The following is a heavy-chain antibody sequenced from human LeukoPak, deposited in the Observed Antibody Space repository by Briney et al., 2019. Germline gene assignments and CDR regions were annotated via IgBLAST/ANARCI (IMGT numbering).Heavy chain of an antibody. CDR2: MNLNSGNT. CDR1: GYTFTSYD. V-gene: IGHV1-8*01. D-gene: IGHD3-10*01. J-gene: IGHJ6*02. Sequence: ASVKVSCKASGYTFTSYDINWLRQATGQGLEWMGWMNLNSGNTDYAQKFQGRVSMTSNTSISKPYMELSSLRSEDTTVYYCARVKNFMVRGVIRGYYYYGMDVWAQGTTVSVSS. CDR3: ARVKNFMVRGVIRGYYYYGMDV.